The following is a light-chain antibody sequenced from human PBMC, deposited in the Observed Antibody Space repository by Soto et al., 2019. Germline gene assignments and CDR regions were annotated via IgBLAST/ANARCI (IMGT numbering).Light chain of an antibody. V-gene: IGLV1-44*01. CDR3: AAWDDSLGGCV. J-gene: IGLJ3*02. Sequence: QSVLTQPPSASGTPGQRVTISCSGSTSNIGTNPVNWYRQLPGTAPKLLIYTNDQRPSGVPDRFSGSKSGTSASLAINGLQSEDEADYYCAAWDDSLGGCVFGGGTKLTVL. CDR1: TSNIGTNP. CDR2: TND.